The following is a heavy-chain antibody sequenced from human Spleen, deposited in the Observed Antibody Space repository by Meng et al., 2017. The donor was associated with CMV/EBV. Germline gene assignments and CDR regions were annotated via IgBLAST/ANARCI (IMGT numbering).Heavy chain of an antibody. V-gene: IGHV1-2*02. D-gene: IGHD5-24*01. CDR2: INPRNGDT. Sequence: VSCKASGYTFIGNYIHWVRQAPGRGLEWVGWINPRNGDTFYAPKFEGRVTMTRDSSISTAYMELKRLRSDDTAVYFCARGGNGYNFWGQGTLVTVSS. CDR1: GYTFIGNY. CDR3: ARGGNGYNF. J-gene: IGHJ4*02.